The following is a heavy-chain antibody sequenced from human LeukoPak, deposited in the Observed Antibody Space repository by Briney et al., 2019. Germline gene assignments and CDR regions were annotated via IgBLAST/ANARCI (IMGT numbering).Heavy chain of an antibody. J-gene: IGHJ6*04. CDR2: IYYSGST. D-gene: IGHD2-15*01. V-gene: IGHV4-39*01. CDR3: ARHVVVVAATPRWFDP. Sequence: SETLSLTCTVSGGSISSSSYYWGWIRQPPGKGLEWIGSIYYSGSTYYNPSLKSRVTISVDTSKNQFSLKLSSVTAADTAVYYCARHVVVVAATPRWFDPWGKGTTVTVSS. CDR1: GGSISSSSYY.